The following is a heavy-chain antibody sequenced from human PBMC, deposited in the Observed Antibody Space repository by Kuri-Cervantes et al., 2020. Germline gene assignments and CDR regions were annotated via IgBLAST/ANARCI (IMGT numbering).Heavy chain of an antibody. V-gene: IGHV3-11*04. CDR2: ISSSGSTI. J-gene: IGHJ4*02. CDR1: GFTFSDYY. CDR3: AREDILTGYYFDY. Sequence: GESLKISCAASGFTFSDYYMSWIRQAPGKGLEWVSYISSSGSTIYYADSVKGRFTISRDNAKNSLYLQMNSLRAEDTAVYYCAREDILTGYYFDYWGQGTLVTVSS. D-gene: IGHD3-9*01.